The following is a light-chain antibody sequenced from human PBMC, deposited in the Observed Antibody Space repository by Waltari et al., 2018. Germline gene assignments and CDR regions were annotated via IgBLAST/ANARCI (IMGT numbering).Light chain of an antibody. CDR1: QSIRTT. CDR2: SAV. Sequence: EMQLTQTLFSLSASVGDRVTISCRASQSIRTTLNWLQQKQGKAPNLLIYSAVCLLSCVPSEFSGGGSGTDFSLTITRLQPEGFATYYCQHSFSTLSTFGQGTRLKIK. V-gene: IGKV1-39*01. J-gene: IGKJ5*01. CDR3: QHSFSTLST.